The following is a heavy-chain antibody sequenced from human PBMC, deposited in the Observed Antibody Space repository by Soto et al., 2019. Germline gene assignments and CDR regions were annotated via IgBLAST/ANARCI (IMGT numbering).Heavy chain of an antibody. D-gene: IGHD2-2*01. CDR2: ISSSSSYT. J-gene: IGHJ6*02. Sequence: LRLSCAASGFTFSSYSMNWVRQAPGKGLEWVSYISSSSSYTNYADSVKGRFTISRDNAKNSLYLQMNSLRAEDTAVYYCARDGVVVVPAAGYYYYGMDVWGQGTTVTVSS. CDR3: ARDGVVVVPAAGYYYYGMDV. CDR1: GFTFSSYS. V-gene: IGHV3-21*04.